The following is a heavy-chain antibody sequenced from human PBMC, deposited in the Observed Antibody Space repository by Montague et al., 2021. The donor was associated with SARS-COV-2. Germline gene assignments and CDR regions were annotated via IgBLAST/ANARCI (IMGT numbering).Heavy chain of an antibody. CDR1: GDSIRESH. CDR3: ARLTGSRVYYYHYGLDV. CDR2: IDNSGST. Sequence: SQTLSLICTVSGDSIRESHWSWIRQPPGKGLEWIGYIDNSGSTNYNPALESRVTLTVSASNNQFYLTLRSVTAADPAVYYCARLTGSRVYYYHYGLDVWGQGTTVTVSS. V-gene: IGHV4-4*09. J-gene: IGHJ6*02. D-gene: IGHD1-20*01.